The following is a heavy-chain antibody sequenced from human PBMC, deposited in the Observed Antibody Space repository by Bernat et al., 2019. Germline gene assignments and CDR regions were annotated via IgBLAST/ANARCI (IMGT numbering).Heavy chain of an antibody. J-gene: IGHJ4*02. CDR1: GFTFSSYG. D-gene: IGHD3-16*02. CDR2: IWYDGSNK. Sequence: QVQLVESGGGVVQPGRSLRLSCAASGFTFSSYGMHWVRQAPGKGLEWVAVIWYDGSNKYYAGSVRGRFTISRDNSKNTLYLQMNSLRAEDTAVYYCARDRGGLHLGELSFLDYWGQGTLVTVSS. CDR3: ARDRGGLHLGELSFLDY. V-gene: IGHV3-33*01.